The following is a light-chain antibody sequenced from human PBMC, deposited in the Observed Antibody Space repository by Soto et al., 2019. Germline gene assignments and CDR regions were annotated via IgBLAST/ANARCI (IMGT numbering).Light chain of an antibody. J-gene: IGKJ1*01. CDR1: QRVASD. V-gene: IGKV3-11*02. CDR2: DAS. CDR3: RQYLNSPRT. Sequence: VWTQSPSTLSFSPGEGATLACRASQRVASDLAWYLQKPGQPPRLLIYDASIRATGIPDRIIGSGSERDFTLTISSLAPEDAEVYDCRQYLNSPRTFGQGTKLEIK.